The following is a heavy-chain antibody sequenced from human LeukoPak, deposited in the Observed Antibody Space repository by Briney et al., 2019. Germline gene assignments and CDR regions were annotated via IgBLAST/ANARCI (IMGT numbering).Heavy chain of an antibody. CDR3: ARARSGTYSDY. D-gene: IGHD3-10*01. J-gene: IGHJ4*02. CDR2: IRSSDSNI. V-gene: IGHV3-11*01. Sequence: PGGSLRLSCEASGFTLSDYYMSWIRQAPGKGLEWISYIRSSDSNIFYAGSVKGRFTISRDNAKNSLYLQMNSLTAEDTAIYYCARARSGTYSDYWGQGTLVTVSS. CDR1: GFTLSDYY.